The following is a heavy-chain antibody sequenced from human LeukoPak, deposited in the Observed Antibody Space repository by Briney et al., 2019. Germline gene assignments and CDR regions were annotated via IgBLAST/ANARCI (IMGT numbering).Heavy chain of an antibody. CDR3: ARAVTYCSSTSCYGGGDAFDI. D-gene: IGHD2-2*01. V-gene: IGHV1-2*02. CDR1: GYTFTGYY. J-gene: IGHJ3*02. Sequence: GASVKVSCKASGYTFTGYYMHWVRQAPGQGLEWMGWINPNSGGTNYAQKLQGRVTMTTDTSTSTAYMELRSLRSDDTAVYYCARAVTYCSSTSCYGGGDAFDIWGQGTMVTVSS. CDR2: INPNSGGT.